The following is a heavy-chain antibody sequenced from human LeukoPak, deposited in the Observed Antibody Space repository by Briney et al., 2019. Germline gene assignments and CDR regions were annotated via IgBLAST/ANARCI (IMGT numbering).Heavy chain of an antibody. D-gene: IGHD2-21*02. V-gene: IGHV5-51*01. CDR1: GYGFTSYW. J-gene: IGHJ4*02. CDR3: ARRGYCGGDCYSEVDY. CDR2: IYPGDSDT. Sequence: GESLKISCKGSGYGFTSYWIGWVRQMPGKGLEWMGIIYPGDSDTRYSPSFQGQVTISADKSISTAYLQWSSLKASDTAMYYCARRGYCGGDCYSEVDYWGQGTLVTVSS.